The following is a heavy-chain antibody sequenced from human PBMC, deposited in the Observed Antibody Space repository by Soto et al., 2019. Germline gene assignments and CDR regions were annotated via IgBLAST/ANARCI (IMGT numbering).Heavy chain of an antibody. CDR1: GGSISSSSYY. J-gene: IGHJ6*03. CDR2: IYYSGST. CDR3: ARQWEQLDYYYYYMDV. D-gene: IGHD6-6*01. Sequence: SETLSLTCTVSGGSISSSSYYWGWIRQPPGKGLEWIGSIYYSGSTYYNPSLKSRVTISVDTSKNQFSLKLSSVTAADTAVYYCARQWEQLDYYYYYMDVWGKGTTVTVSS. V-gene: IGHV4-39*01.